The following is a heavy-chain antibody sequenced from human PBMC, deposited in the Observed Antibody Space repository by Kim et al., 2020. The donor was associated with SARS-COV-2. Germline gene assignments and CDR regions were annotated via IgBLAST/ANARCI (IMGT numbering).Heavy chain of an antibody. V-gene: IGHV3-21*01. D-gene: IGHD1-1*01. CDR2: ISSSSSYI. CDR1: GFTFSSYS. J-gene: IGHJ4*02. CDR3: ARDRGTGTFDY. Sequence: GGSLRLSCAASGFTFSSYSMNWVRQAPGKGLEWVSSISSSSSYIYYADSVKGRFTISRDNAKNSLYLQMNSLRAEDTAVYYCARDRGTGTFDYWGQGTLVTVSS.